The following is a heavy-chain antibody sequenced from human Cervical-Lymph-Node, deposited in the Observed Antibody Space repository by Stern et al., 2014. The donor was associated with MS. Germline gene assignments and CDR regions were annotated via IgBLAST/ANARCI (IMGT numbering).Heavy chain of an antibody. CDR1: GFTFSCCA. CDR2: ISHDGDSA. Sequence: EMQLVESGGGLVQPGGSLRLSCAVSGFTFSCCAMCWVRQAPGRGPEWGAGISHDGDSAHYADSVKGRFTISRDTYNNALFLQMSSLRVDDTAVYYCTKDVWDYAGMDVWGQGTTVTVSS. V-gene: IGHV3-23*04. D-gene: IGHD5/OR15-5a*01. CDR3: TKDVWDYAGMDV. J-gene: IGHJ6*02.